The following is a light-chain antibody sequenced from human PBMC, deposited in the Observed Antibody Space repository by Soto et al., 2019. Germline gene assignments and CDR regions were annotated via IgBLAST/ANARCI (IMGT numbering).Light chain of an antibody. Sequence: ALTQPASVSGTPGQSITISCTGSNSDVGIYDFVSWYQHHPGRAPKLIVSEVSHRPSGVSNRFSGSKSGNTASLTISGLQSEDEADYYCISYTSDDVRYVFGTGTKVTVL. CDR1: NSDVGIYDF. J-gene: IGLJ1*01. CDR3: ISYTSDDVRYV. CDR2: EVS. V-gene: IGLV2-14*01.